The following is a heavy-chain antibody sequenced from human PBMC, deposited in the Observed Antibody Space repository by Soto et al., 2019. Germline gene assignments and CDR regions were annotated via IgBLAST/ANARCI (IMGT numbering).Heavy chain of an antibody. Sequence: PSETLSLTCAVSGGSISSGGYSWSWIRQPPGKGLEWIGYIYHSGSTYYNPSLRSRVTISVDRSKNQFSLKLSSVTAADTAVYYCARRAGCSSTSCYTWFDPWGQGTLVTV. CDR3: ARRAGCSSTSCYTWFDP. CDR1: GGSISSGGYS. CDR2: IYHSGST. V-gene: IGHV4-30-2*01. D-gene: IGHD2-2*02. J-gene: IGHJ5*02.